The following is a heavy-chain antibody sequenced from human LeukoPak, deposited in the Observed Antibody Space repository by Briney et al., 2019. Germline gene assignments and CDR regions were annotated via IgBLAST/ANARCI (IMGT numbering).Heavy chain of an antibody. CDR2: IRYDRSNK. V-gene: IGHV3-30*02. Sequence: PGGSLRLSCAASGFTFISYGMHWVRQAPGKGLEWVSFIRYDRSNKYYADPVKGRFTISRDNSKNTLYLQMNSLRAEDTAVYYCASNPKSLFARGVIRDWGQGALVTVSS. D-gene: IGHD3-10*01. CDR3: ASNPKSLFARGVIRD. CDR1: GFTFISYG. J-gene: IGHJ4*02.